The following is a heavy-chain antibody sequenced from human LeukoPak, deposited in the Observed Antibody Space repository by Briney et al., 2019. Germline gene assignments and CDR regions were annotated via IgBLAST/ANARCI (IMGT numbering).Heavy chain of an antibody. J-gene: IGHJ4*02. CDR3: ARDGYYDSSGYSPH. D-gene: IGHD3-22*01. CDR1: GYTFTGYY. Sequence: GASVKVSCKASGYTFTGYYMHWVRQAPGQGLEWMGWISAYNGNTNYAQKLQGRVTMTTDTSTSTAYMELRSLRSDDTAVYYCARDGYYDSSGYSPHWGQGTLVTVSS. V-gene: IGHV1-18*04. CDR2: ISAYNGNT.